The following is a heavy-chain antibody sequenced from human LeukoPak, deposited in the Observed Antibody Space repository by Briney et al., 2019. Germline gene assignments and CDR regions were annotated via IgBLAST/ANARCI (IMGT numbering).Heavy chain of an antibody. Sequence: GGSLRLSCVASGLPIGDFAMHWVRQAPGQGLEWVSLISGDGVGTFFADSVKGRFSISRDNSKNSLFLEMSSLRTEDTAMYYCARESGKFDYWGQGTLVAVSS. CDR1: GLPIGDFA. CDR2: ISGDGVGT. V-gene: IGHV3-43*02. CDR3: ARESGKFDY. J-gene: IGHJ4*02.